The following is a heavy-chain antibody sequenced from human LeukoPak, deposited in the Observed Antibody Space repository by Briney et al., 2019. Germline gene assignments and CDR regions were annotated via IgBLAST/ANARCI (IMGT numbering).Heavy chain of an antibody. CDR2: IYTSGRT. CDR3: ARIYYDSSGHDAFDI. V-gene: IGHV4-4*07. J-gene: IGHJ3*02. CDR1: GGSISSYS. Sequence: SETLSLTCTVSGGSISSYSWSWIRQPAGKGLEWIGRIYTSGRTNYNPSLKSRVTMSVDTSKNQFSLKLSSVTAADTAVYYCARIYYDSSGHDAFDIWGQGTMVTVSS. D-gene: IGHD3-22*01.